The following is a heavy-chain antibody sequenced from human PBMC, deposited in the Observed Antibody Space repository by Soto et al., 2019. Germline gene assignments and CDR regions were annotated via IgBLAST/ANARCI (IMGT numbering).Heavy chain of an antibody. CDR2: ISYDGSDK. D-gene: IGHD3-22*01. J-gene: IGHJ4*02. CDR3: ARDPRPYDSSGYFDY. Sequence: GGSLRLSCAASGFTFSSYAMHWVRQAPGKGLEWVALISYDGSDKDYADSVKGRFTISRDNSRNTLYLQMNSLRAEDTAVYYCARDPRPYDSSGYFDYWGQGTLVTVSS. CDR1: GFTFSSYA. V-gene: IGHV3-30-3*01.